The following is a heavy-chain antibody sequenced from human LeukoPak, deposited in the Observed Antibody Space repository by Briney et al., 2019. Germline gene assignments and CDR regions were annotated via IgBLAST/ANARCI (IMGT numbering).Heavy chain of an antibody. CDR2: TYYRSKWYN. V-gene: IGHV6-1*01. Sequence: SQILSLTCAISGDSVCGASAAWNWIRQSPSRGLEWLGRTYYRSKWYNEYAESVKSRITISPDTSKNQFSLQLNSVTPEDTAVYYCARGSSSSSWYFDYWGQATVVTVSS. J-gene: IGHJ4*02. D-gene: IGHD6-13*01. CDR1: GDSVCGASAA. CDR3: ARGSSSSSWYFDY.